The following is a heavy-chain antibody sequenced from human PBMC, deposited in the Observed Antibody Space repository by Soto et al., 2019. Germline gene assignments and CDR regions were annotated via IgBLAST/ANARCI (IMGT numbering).Heavy chain of an antibody. CDR3: ARATKPVIAAAGTFDY. Sequence: QVQLVQSGAEVKKPGASVKVSCKASGYTFTSYDINWVRQATGQGLEWMGWMNPNSGNTGYAQKFQGRVTMTRNTSISTAYMELSSLRSEDTAVYYCARATKPVIAAAGTFDYWGQGTLVTVSS. CDR1: GYTFTSYD. D-gene: IGHD6-13*01. J-gene: IGHJ4*02. V-gene: IGHV1-8*01. CDR2: MNPNSGNT.